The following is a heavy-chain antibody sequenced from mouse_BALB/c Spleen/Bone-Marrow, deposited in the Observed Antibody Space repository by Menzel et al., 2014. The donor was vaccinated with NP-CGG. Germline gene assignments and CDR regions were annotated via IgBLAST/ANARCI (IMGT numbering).Heavy chain of an antibody. J-gene: IGHJ4*01. V-gene: IGHV7-3*02. CDR2: IRNKAYGYTT. Sequence: EVHLVESGGGLVQPGGSLRLSCTTSGFTFTDYYMSWVRQPPGKALEWLAFIRNKAYGYTTEYSASVRGRFTISRDNSHSVLYLQMNTLRAEDSATYYCARYSMDYRGQENSLTAS. CDR3: ARYSMDY. CDR1: GFTFTDYY.